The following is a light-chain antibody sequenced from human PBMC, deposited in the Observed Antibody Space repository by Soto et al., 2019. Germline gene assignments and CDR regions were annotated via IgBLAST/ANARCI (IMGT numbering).Light chain of an antibody. Sequence: QSALTQPASVSGSPGQSITISCTGTSSDVGSYNLVSWYQQHPGQAPKLMIYEGSKRPSGVSNRFSGSKSGNTASLTISGLQAEDEADYYCCSYATTYTYVFGSGTKLTVL. CDR1: SSDVGSYNL. CDR3: CSYATTYTYV. CDR2: EGS. J-gene: IGLJ1*01. V-gene: IGLV2-23*01.